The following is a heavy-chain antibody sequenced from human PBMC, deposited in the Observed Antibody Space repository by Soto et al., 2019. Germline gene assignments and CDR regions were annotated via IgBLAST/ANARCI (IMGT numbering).Heavy chain of an antibody. CDR1: GFTFSSYA. Sequence: EVQLLESGGGLVQPGGSLRLSCAASGFTFSSYAMSWVRQAPGKGLEWVSAISGSGGSTYYADSVKGRFTISRDNSKNTLYLQLNSLRAEDTAVYYCAKDSRVFGVVIPNDYWGQGTLVTVSS. CDR3: AKDSRVFGVVIPNDY. V-gene: IGHV3-23*01. CDR2: ISGSGGST. D-gene: IGHD3-3*01. J-gene: IGHJ4*02.